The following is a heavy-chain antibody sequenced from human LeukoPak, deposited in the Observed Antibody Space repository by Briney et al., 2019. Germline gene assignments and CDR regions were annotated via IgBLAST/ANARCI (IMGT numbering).Heavy chain of an antibody. D-gene: IGHD3-22*01. J-gene: IGHJ4*02. Sequence: GESLNISCKSSGYTFSTYWIGWVGKMPGTGLDWMDIIFPGESNIRYNPSFQGHDTFSADKSISTDNLQWASLKASDTVKFYLARLAYLHDNSVYYFVYWGQGTLDSVST. CDR1: GYTFSTYW. CDR2: IFPGESNI. V-gene: IGHV5-51*01. CDR3: ARLAYLHDNSVYYFVY.